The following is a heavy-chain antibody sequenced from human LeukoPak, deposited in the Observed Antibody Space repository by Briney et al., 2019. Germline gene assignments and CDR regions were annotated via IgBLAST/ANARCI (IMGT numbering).Heavy chain of an antibody. CDR2: IYSGGST. CDR3: ARDSKRWELTPSFDY. Sequence: GGSLRLSCAASGFTVSSNYMSWVRQAPGKGLEWVSVIYSGGSTYYADSVKGRFTISRDNSKNTLYLQMNSLRAEDTAVYYCARDSKRWELTPSFDYWGQGTLVTVSS. CDR1: GFTVSSNY. V-gene: IGHV3-66*01. D-gene: IGHD1-26*01. J-gene: IGHJ4*02.